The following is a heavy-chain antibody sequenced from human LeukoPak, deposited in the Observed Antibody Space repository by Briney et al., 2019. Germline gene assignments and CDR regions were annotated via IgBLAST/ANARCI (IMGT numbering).Heavy chain of an antibody. CDR3: AKDWDTFGYYGMDV. CDR1: GFTFSSYG. CDR2: IWYDGSNK. V-gene: IGHV3-30*02. D-gene: IGHD3-10*01. Sequence: PGGSLRLSCAASGFTFSSYGMHWVRQAPGKGLEWVAVIWYDGSNKYYADSVKGRFTISRDNSKNTLYLQMNSLRAEDTAVYYCAKDWDTFGYYGMDVWGQGTTVTVSS. J-gene: IGHJ6*02.